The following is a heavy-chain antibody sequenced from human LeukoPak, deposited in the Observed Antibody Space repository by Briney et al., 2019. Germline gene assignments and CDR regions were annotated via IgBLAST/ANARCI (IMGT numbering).Heavy chain of an antibody. CDR2: IYPGDSDT. Sequence: GESLKISCKGSGYSFTSYWIGWVRQMPGKGLEWMGIIYPGDSDTRYSPSFQGQVTISADKSISTAYLQWSSLKASDTAMYYCARLGLCNNGVCPPVGYYYIAVWGKGTTVTV. V-gene: IGHV5-51*01. D-gene: IGHD2-8*01. J-gene: IGHJ6*03. CDR1: GYSFTSYW. CDR3: ARLGLCNNGVCPPVGYYYIAV.